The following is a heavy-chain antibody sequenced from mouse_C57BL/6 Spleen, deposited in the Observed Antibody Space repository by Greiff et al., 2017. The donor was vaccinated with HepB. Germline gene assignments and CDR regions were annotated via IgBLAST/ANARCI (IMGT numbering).Heavy chain of an antibody. D-gene: IGHD2-3*01. V-gene: IGHV1-55*01. J-gene: IGHJ3*01. CDR3: ARGDGYLFAY. CDR1: GYTFTSYW. Sequence: VKLQESGAELVKPGASVKMSCKASGYTFTSYWITWVKQRPGQGLEWIGDIYPGSGSTNYNEKFKSKATLTVDTSSSTAYMQLSSLTSEDSAVYYCARGDGYLFAYWGQGTLVTVSA. CDR2: IYPGSGST.